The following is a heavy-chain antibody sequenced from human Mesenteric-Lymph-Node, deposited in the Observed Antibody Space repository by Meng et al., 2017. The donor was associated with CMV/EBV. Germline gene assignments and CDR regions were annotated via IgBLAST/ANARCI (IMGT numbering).Heavy chain of an antibody. CDR2: IKTKTDGGTT. CDR1: GFSFWNYG. J-gene: IGHJ4*02. V-gene: IGHV3-15*01. CDR3: TTGTYDSRTLHY. Sequence: GESLKISCAASGFSFWNYGMNWVRQAPGKGLEWVGRIKTKTDGGTTDYAAPVKGRFTISRDDSKNTLYLQMNSLKTEDTALYYCTTGTYDSRTLHYWGQGTLVTVSS. D-gene: IGHD3-22*01.